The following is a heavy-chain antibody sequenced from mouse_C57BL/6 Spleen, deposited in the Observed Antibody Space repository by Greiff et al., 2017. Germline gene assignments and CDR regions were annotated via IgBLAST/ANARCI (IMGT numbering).Heavy chain of an antibody. J-gene: IGHJ4*01. V-gene: IGHV1-59*01. CDR3: ARLGVYYGNYYAMDY. Sequence: VQLQQPGAELVRPGTSVKLSCKASGYTFTSYWLHLVKQRPGPGLEWIGVIDPSVSYTNYNQKFKGKATLTVDTSSSTAYMQLSSLTSEDSAVYYCARLGVYYGNYYAMDYWGQGTSVTVSS. D-gene: IGHD1-1*01. CDR2: IDPSVSYT. CDR1: GYTFTSYW.